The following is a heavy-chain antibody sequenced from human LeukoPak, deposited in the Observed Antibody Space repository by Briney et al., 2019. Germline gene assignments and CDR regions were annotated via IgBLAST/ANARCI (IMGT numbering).Heavy chain of an antibody. CDR1: GYTFTSYY. V-gene: IGHV1-46*01. D-gene: IGHD3-9*01. J-gene: IGHJ4*02. Sequence: GASVKVSCKASGYTFTSYYMHWVRQAPGQGLEWMGIINPSGGSTSYAQKFQGRVTMTRDMSTSTVYMELSSLRSEDTAVYYCARARYDILTGSYFDYWGQGTLVTVSS. CDR2: INPSGGST. CDR3: ARARYDILTGSYFDY.